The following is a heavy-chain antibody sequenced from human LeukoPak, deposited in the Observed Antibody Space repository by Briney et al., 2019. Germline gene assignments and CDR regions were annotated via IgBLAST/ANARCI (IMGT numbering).Heavy chain of an antibody. CDR2: ISYDGSNK. D-gene: IGHD2-2*01. V-gene: IGHV3-30*18. CDR1: GFTFSSYG. CDR3: AKDLYRLGYCSSTSCWPFDY. J-gene: IGHJ4*02. Sequence: GGSLRLSCAASGFTFSSYGMHWVRQAPGKGLEWVAVISYDGSNKYYADSVKGRFTISRDNSKNTLYLQMNSLRAEDTAVYCCAKDLYRLGYCSSTSCWPFDYWGQGTLVTVSS.